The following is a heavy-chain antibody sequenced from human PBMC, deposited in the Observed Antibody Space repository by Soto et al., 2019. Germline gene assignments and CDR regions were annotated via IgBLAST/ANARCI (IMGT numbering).Heavy chain of an antibody. V-gene: IGHV1-18*04. Sequence: QLQLVQSGAEVKRPWASVRVSCEASGYPFAKYGISWIRQAPGEGVAWMGWIRADNGNTEYAQKFQGRGSMTRETSTNSCALGVLSHRSDDTAMYYCTSSYDSGVDPWGHGTVV. CDR1: GYPFAKYG. J-gene: IGHJ5*02. CDR3: TSSYDSGVDP. D-gene: IGHD5-12*01. CDR2: IRADNGNT.